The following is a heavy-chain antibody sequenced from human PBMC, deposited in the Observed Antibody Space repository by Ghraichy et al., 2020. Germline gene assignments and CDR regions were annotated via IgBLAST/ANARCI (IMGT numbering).Heavy chain of an antibody. J-gene: IGHJ4*02. V-gene: IGHV4-4*02. CDR2: IYHSGST. Sequence: SETLSLTCAVSGGSISSSNWWSWVRQPPGKGLEWIGEIYHSGSTNYNPSLKSRVTISVDKSKNQFSLKLSSVTAADTAVYYCARVDRGATFWSGSPFDYWGQGTLVTVSS. CDR3: ARVDRGATFWSGSPFDY. D-gene: IGHD3-3*01. CDR1: GGSISSSNW.